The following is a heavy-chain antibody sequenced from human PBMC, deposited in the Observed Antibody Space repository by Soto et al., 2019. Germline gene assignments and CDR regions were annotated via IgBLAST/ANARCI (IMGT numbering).Heavy chain of an antibody. CDR3: ARDGWGSNWYFDL. Sequence: GGSLRLSCGAPGVTFKDYGMHWVRQAPGKGLEWVAVISYDGKQTYYADSVKGRFTISKDQSKRTLFLQINSLGVDDTAVYYCARDGWGSNWYFDLRGRGTLVTVSS. V-gene: IGHV3-30*03. J-gene: IGHJ2*01. CDR2: ISYDGKQT. D-gene: IGHD3-16*01. CDR1: GVTFKDYG.